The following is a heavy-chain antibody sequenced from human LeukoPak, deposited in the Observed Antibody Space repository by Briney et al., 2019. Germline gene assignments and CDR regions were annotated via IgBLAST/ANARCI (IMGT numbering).Heavy chain of an antibody. V-gene: IGHV3-21*01. J-gene: IGHJ4*02. CDR3: ARGVVVITSDFFDY. Sequence: GGSLRLSCAASGFTFSSYSMNWVRQTPGKELEWVSSISSSSSYIYYADSVKGRFTISRDNAKNSLYLQMNSLRAEDTAVYYCARGVVVITSDFFDYWGQGTLVTVSS. D-gene: IGHD3-22*01. CDR2: ISSSSSYI. CDR1: GFTFSSYS.